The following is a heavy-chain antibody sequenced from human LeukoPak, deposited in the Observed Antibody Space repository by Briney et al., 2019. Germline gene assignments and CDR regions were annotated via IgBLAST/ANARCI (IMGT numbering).Heavy chain of an antibody. V-gene: IGHV4-34*01. Sequence: PGGSLRLSCAASGFTVSNAWMSWFRQAPGKGLEWIGEINHSGSTNYNPSLKSRVTISVDTSKNQFSLKLSSVTAADTAVYYCARARAHLKYYYDSSGYYYFDYWGQGTLVTVSS. D-gene: IGHD3-22*01. J-gene: IGHJ4*02. CDR2: INHSGST. CDR3: ARARAHLKYYYDSSGYYYFDY. CDR1: GFTVSNAW.